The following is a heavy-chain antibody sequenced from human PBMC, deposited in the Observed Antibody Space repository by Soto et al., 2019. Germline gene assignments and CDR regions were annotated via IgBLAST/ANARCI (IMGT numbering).Heavy chain of an antibody. V-gene: IGHV3-21*01. CDR1: GFTFSSYS. D-gene: IGHD6-6*01. CDR2: ISSSSSYI. CDR3: ARDHLISSSLPLADYFDY. Sequence: EVQLVESGGGLVKPGGSLRLSCAASGFTFSSYSMNWVRQAPGKGLEWVSSISSSSSYIYYADSVKGRFTISRDNAKNSLYLQMNSLRAEDTAVYYCARDHLISSSLPLADYFDYWGQGTLVTVSS. J-gene: IGHJ4*02.